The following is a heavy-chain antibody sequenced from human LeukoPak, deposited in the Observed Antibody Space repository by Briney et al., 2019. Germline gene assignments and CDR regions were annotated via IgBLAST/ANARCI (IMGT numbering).Heavy chain of an antibody. CDR2: IYPGDYET. D-gene: IGHD2-21*02. CDR1: GYSFSNYW. CDR3: AIPPGYCGNDCSFDH. Sequence: GESLKISCEGSGYSFSNYWIGWVRQMPGKGLEWMGIIYPGDYETRYSPSFQGLVTISVDKSISTAYLQWSSLKASDSAMYYCAIPPGYCGNDCSFDHWGQGTLVTVSS. J-gene: IGHJ4*02. V-gene: IGHV5-51*01.